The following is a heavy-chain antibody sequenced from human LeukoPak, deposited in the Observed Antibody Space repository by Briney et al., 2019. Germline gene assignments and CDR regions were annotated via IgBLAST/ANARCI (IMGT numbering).Heavy chain of an antibody. Sequence: GGSLRLSCAASGFTVSSNYMSWVRQAPGKGLEWVSVIYSGGTTYYADSVKGRFTISRDNSKNTLYLQMNSLRAEDTAVYYCASGSGSYRTPYYYMDVWGTGTTVTVSS. J-gene: IGHJ6*03. CDR2: IYSGGTT. D-gene: IGHD3-10*01. CDR3: ASGSGSYRTPYYYMDV. CDR1: GFTVSSNY. V-gene: IGHV3-53*01.